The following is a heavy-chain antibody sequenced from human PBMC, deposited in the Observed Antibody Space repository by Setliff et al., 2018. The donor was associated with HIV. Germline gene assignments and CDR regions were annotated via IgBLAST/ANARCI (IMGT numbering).Heavy chain of an antibody. Sequence: LRLSCAASGFTFYNAWMTWVRQAPGKGLEWVGRIKSKTNGETTDYAAPVKGRFIMSRDDSQNTLYLQMNGLKTEDTAVYFCATALFTSGYFYVRDAFDIWGQGTMVTVSS. CDR2: IKSKTNGETT. J-gene: IGHJ3*02. V-gene: IGHV3-15*01. CDR1: GFTFYNAW. D-gene: IGHD3-22*01. CDR3: ATALFTSGYFYVRDAFDI.